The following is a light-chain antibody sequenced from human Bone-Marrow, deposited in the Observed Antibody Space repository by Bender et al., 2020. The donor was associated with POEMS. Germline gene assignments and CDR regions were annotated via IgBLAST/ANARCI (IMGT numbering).Light chain of an antibody. J-gene: IGLJ3*02. Sequence: QSALTQPASVSGSPGQSNTISCTGTSSDVGSFNLVSWNQHHPDKAPKVIIYDVTNRPSGVSNRFSGSKSGNTASLTISGLQPEDEADYYCNAYTSSSTLFLVFGGGTKVTVL. CDR2: DVT. CDR1: SSDVGSFNL. V-gene: IGLV2-14*02. CDR3: NAYTSSSTLFLV.